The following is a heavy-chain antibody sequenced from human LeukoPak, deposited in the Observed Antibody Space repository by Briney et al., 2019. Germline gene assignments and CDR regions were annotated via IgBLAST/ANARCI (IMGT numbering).Heavy chain of an antibody. V-gene: IGHV3-30-3*01. Sequence: GGSLRLSCAASGFTFSSYAMHWVRQAPGKGLEWVAVISYDGSNKYYADSVKGRFTISRDNSKNTLYLQMNSLRAEDTAVYYCARPEGDFWSGYLKLDYWGQGTLVTVSS. CDR1: GFTFSSYA. J-gene: IGHJ4*02. CDR3: ARPEGDFWSGYLKLDY. CDR2: ISYDGSNK. D-gene: IGHD3-3*01.